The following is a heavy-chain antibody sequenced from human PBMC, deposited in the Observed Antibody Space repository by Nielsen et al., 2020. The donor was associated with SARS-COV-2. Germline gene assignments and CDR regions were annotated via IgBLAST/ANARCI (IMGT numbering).Heavy chain of an antibody. J-gene: IGHJ6*03. CDR3: ARDSELDVDTALVTEYYYYYMDV. CDR2: IIPIFGTA. CDR1: GGTFSSYA. Sequence: SVKVSCKASGGTFSSYAISWVRQAPGQGLEWMGGIIPIFGTANYAQKFQGRVTITADESTSTAYMELSSLGSEDTAVYYCARDSELDVDTALVTEYYYYYMDVWGKGTTVTVSS. D-gene: IGHD5-18*01. V-gene: IGHV1-69*13.